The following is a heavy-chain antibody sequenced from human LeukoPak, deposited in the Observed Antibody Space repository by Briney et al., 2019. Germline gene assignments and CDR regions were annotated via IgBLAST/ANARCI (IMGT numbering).Heavy chain of an antibody. CDR1: GGSISSSSYY. J-gene: IGHJ4*02. CDR2: IYYSGST. D-gene: IGHD3-3*01. CDR3: ARGVIIEHYFDY. Sequence: SETLSLTCTVAGGSISSSSYYWGWIRQPRGKGLEWIGSIYYSGSTYYNPSLKSRVTISVDTSKNQFSLKLSSVTAADTAVYYCARGVIIEHYFDYWGQGTLVTVSS. V-gene: IGHV4-39*07.